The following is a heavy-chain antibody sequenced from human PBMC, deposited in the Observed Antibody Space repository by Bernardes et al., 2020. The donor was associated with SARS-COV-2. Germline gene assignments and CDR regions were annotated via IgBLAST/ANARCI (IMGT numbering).Heavy chain of an antibody. CDR1: EFRFSSSEFSFSSFA. J-gene: IGHJ4*02. V-gene: IGHV3-23*01. CDR3: AKSPPNYWNNDGEYFFDY. D-gene: IGHD1-1*01. CDR2: ISGGDSNT. Sequence: GGSLRLSCAASEFRFSSSEFSFSSFAMSWVRQAPGKGLEWVSTISGGDSNTYYADSVRGRFTISRDNSRDTLFLQMNSVRAEDTAVYYCAKSPPNYWNNDGEYFFDYWGQGTMVTVSS.